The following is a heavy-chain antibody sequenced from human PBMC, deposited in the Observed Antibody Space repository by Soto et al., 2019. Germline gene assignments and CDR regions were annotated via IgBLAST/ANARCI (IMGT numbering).Heavy chain of an antibody. J-gene: IGHJ5*02. Sequence: SVKVSCKASGGTFSSYAISWVLQAPGQGLEWMGGIIPIFGTANYAQKFQGRVTITADESTSTAYMELSSLRSEDTAVYYCAKAVLAYSGGDCQNWFDPWGQGTLVTVSS. CDR1: GGTFSSYA. CDR3: AKAVLAYSGGDCQNWFDP. D-gene: IGHD2-21*02. V-gene: IGHV1-69*13. CDR2: IIPIFGTA.